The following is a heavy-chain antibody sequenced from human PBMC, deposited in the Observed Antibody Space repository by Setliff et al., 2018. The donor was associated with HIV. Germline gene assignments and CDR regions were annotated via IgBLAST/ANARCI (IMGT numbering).Heavy chain of an antibody. J-gene: IGHJ3*02. Sequence: ASVKVSCKASGYTFTSYYMHWVRQAPGQGLEWMGIINPSGGSTSYAQKFQGRVTMTRDTSTSTVYMELNSLRAEDTAVYYCARNTDVDSVYRPFHIWGQGTMVTVS. CDR1: GYTFTSYY. V-gene: IGHV1-46*01. CDR3: ARNTDVDSVYRPFHI. CDR2: INPSGGST. D-gene: IGHD1-26*01.